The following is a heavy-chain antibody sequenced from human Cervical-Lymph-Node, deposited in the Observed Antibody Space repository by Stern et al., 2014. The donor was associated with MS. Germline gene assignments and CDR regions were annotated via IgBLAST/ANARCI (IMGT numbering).Heavy chain of an antibody. CDR2: SDWDDDK. Sequence: QVTLRESGPALVKPTQTLTLTCTFSGFSLSTSGMRVSWIRPPPGKALEWLASSDWDDDKFYSTSLKTRLTISKDTSKNQVVLTMTNMDPVDTATYYCARSPPYYEFWNDYYYFDYWGQGTLVAVSS. J-gene: IGHJ4*02. V-gene: IGHV2-70*04. CDR3: ARSPPYYEFWNDYYYFDY. CDR1: GFSLSTSGMR. D-gene: IGHD3-3*01.